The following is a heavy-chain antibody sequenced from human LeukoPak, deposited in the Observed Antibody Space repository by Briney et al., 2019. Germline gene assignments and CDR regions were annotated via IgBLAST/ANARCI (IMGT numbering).Heavy chain of an antibody. D-gene: IGHD2-15*01. CDR3: ARDRDVDDFDS. Sequence: KTSETLSLTCSVSGDSISTSSYYWGWIRQPPGKGLEWIGTIYYSGSTYYNPSLTSRVTISIDTSKNQLSLNLKSVTAADTAVYYCARDRDVDDFDSWGHGTLVTVSS. V-gene: IGHV4-39*07. J-gene: IGHJ4*01. CDR2: IYYSGST. CDR1: GDSISTSSYY.